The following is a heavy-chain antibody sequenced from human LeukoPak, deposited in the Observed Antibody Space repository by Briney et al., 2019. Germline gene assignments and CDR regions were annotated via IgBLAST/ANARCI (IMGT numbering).Heavy chain of an antibody. CDR1: GFTFSTYA. CDR3: AREDY. CDR2: ISYDGRNK. Sequence: PGGSLRLSCAASGFTFSTYAMYWVRQAPGKGLEWVAVISYDGRNKYHADPVQGRFTISRDNSKNTLYLQMNSLRGEDTAVYYCAREDYWGQGTLVTVSS. V-gene: IGHV3-30-3*01. J-gene: IGHJ4*02.